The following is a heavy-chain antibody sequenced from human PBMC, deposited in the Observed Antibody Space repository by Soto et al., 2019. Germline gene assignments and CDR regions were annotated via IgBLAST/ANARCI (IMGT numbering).Heavy chain of an antibody. J-gene: IGHJ5*02. CDR1: GGTFSSYT. CDR2: IIPILGIA. CDR3: ARVFSSSWYGDWFDP. Sequence: QVQLVQSGAEVKKPGSSVKVSCKASGGTFSSYTISWVRQAPGQGLEWMGRIIPILGIANYAQKFQGRVTITADKATSTAYRELSSLRSEDTAVYYCARVFSSSWYGDWFDPWGQGTLVTVSS. V-gene: IGHV1-69*02. D-gene: IGHD6-13*01.